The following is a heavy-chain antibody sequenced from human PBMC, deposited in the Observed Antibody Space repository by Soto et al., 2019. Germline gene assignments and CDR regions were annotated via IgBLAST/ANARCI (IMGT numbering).Heavy chain of an antibody. CDR3: AKSRYSGSSRDVDY. CDR1: GFTFSSYA. CDR2: ISGSGGST. D-gene: IGHD1-26*01. J-gene: IGHJ4*02. V-gene: IGHV3-23*01. Sequence: EVQLLESGGGLVQPGGSLRLSCAASGFTFSSYAMSWVRQAPGKGLEWVSAISGSGGSTYYADSVKGRFTISRDNSKNTXXXXXNSLRAEDTAVYYCAKSRYSGSSRDVDYWGQGTLVTVSS.